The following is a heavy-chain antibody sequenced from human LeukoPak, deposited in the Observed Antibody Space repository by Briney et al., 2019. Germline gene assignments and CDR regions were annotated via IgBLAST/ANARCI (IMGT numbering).Heavy chain of an antibody. CDR3: ARLNYRPIIKFFDY. V-gene: IGHV1-2*02. CDR2: INPNSGGT. D-gene: IGHD4-11*01. CDR1: GYTFTGYY. Sequence: GASVKVSCKTSGYTFTGYYMHWVRQAPGQGLEWMGWINPNSGGTNYAQKFQGRVTMTTDTSTSTAYMELRSLRSDDTAVYYCARLNYRPIIKFFDYWGQGTLVTVSS. J-gene: IGHJ4*02.